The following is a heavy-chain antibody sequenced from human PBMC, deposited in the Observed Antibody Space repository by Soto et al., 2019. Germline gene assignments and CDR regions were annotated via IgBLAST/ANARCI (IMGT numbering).Heavy chain of an antibody. CDR3: ARVEYSSSSGDYYYGMDV. CDR1: GFTFSSYS. Sequence: PGGSLRLSCAASGFTFSSYSMHWVRQDPGKGLEWVAAISYDGSNKYYADSVKGRFTISRDNSKNTLYLQMNSLRAEDTAVYYCARVEYSSSSGDYYYGMDVWGQGTTVTVSS. D-gene: IGHD6-6*01. J-gene: IGHJ6*02. V-gene: IGHV3-30-3*01. CDR2: ISYDGSNK.